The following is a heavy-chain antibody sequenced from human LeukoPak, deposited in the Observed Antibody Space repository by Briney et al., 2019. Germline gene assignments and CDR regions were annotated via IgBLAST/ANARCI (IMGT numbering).Heavy chain of an antibody. D-gene: IGHD6-19*01. CDR3: ARGWKAVAGKYFDY. CDR1: GGSISSYY. CDR2: IYYSGST. J-gene: IGHJ4*02. V-gene: IGHV4-59*12. Sequence: SETLSLTCTVPGGSISSYYWSWIRQPPGKGLEWIGYIYYSGSTNYNPSLKSRVTISVDTSKNQFSLKLSSVTAADTAVYYCARGWKAVAGKYFDYWGQGTLVTVSS.